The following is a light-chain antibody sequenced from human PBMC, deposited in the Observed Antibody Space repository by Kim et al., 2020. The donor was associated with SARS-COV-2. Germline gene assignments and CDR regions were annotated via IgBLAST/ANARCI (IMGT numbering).Light chain of an antibody. CDR1: QSISYRY. CDR2: DAS. J-gene: IGKJ5*01. Sequence: SPGERATLSCRASQSISYRYLAWYQHKPGLAPRLLIYDASSRATGIPDRFSGSGSGTDFTLTISRLEPEDFTVYYCQQYGSSPRTFGQGTRLEIK. CDR3: QQYGSSPRT. V-gene: IGKV3D-20*01.